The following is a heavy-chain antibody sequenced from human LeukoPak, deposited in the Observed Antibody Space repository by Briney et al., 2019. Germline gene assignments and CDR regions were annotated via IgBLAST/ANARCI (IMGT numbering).Heavy chain of an antibody. J-gene: IGHJ4*02. CDR1: GGSISSYY. Sequence: SETLSLTCTVSGGSISSYYWSWIRQPPGKGLEWIGYIYYSGSTNYNPSLESRVTISVDTSKNQFSLKLSSVTAADTAVYYCARGGASGYDDAFDIWGQGTLVTVSS. V-gene: IGHV4-59*01. CDR2: IYYSGST. D-gene: IGHD5-12*01. CDR3: ARGGASGYDDAFDI.